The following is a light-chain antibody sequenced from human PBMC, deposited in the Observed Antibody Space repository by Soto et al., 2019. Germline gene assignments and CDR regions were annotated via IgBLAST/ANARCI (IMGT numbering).Light chain of an antibody. CDR1: SSNIETNF. V-gene: IGLV1-51*01. Sequence: QSVLTQPPSVSAAPGQKVIISCSGSSSNIETNFVSWYQQLPGTAPKLLIFDNNKRPSGIPDRFSVSKSGTSATLGITGLQTGDEADYYCVTWDTSLTTTVLFGGGTKLTVL. CDR3: VTWDTSLTTTVL. CDR2: DNN. J-gene: IGLJ2*01.